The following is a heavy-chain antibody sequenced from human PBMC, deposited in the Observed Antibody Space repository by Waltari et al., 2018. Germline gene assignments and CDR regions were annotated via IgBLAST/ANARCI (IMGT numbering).Heavy chain of an antibody. J-gene: IGHJ6*02. CDR2: INPDGTTI. V-gene: IGHV3-74*03. Sequence: EVQLVESGGGLVQPGGSLRLSCEASGFSFSTYWMNWARQAPGEGRLCLERINPDGTTIMDADAVKGRFTTSRDNAKNTLYLQMNSLRADDTAVYYCARSGFMDVWGQGTTVTVSS. D-gene: IGHD3-10*01. CDR1: GFSFSTYW. CDR3: ARSGFMDV.